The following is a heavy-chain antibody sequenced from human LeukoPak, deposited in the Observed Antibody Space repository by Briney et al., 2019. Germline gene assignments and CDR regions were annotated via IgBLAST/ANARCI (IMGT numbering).Heavy chain of an antibody. J-gene: IGHJ6*03. CDR3: ARETSQKGAHYMDV. D-gene: IGHD3-16*01. Sequence: SETLSLTCSVSGGSISGYYWSWIRQPPGKGLEWIGYIHYSGYTTYSPSLRSRVTISVDTSKNQFSLKLSSVTAADTAVYYCARETSQKGAHYMDVWGKGTTITISS. CDR1: GGSISGYY. V-gene: IGHV4-59*01. CDR2: IHYSGYT.